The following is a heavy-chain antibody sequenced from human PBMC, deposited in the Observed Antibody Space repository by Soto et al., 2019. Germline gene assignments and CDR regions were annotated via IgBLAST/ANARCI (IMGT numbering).Heavy chain of an antibody. J-gene: IGHJ4*02. Sequence: QITLRESGPTLVKPTQTLTLSCTLSGFSINTGGVGVGWIRQPPGKAPEWLALLYWNDDEWYIPSLRYRLSVTKAASENRVVLTMTHLDPTDTGTYYCAKRRAISNELFFDHWGQGALVTVSS. CDR3: AKRRAISNELFFDH. CDR1: GFSINTGGVG. V-gene: IGHV2-5*01. CDR2: LYWNDDE. D-gene: IGHD4-4*01.